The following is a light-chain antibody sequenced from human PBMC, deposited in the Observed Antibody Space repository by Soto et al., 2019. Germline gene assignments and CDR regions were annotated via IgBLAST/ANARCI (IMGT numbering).Light chain of an antibody. CDR1: QSVRNN. Sequence: EIVMTQSPATLSVSPGDTVTLSCRASQSVRNNLAWYQQKPCQAPRLLIYGASTRATGIPARFSGSGSGTDFTLTISSLQSEDFALYYCQQYNNWPPITFGQGTRLEIK. J-gene: IGKJ5*01. V-gene: IGKV3-15*01. CDR3: QQYNNWPPIT. CDR2: GAS.